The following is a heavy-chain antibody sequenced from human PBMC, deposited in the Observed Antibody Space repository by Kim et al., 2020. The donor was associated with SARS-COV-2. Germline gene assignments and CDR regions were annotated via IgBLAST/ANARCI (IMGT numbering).Heavy chain of an antibody. D-gene: IGHD5-12*01. CDR2: ISYDGSNK. V-gene: IGHV3-30*04. CDR1: GFTFSSYA. J-gene: IGHJ4*02. Sequence: GGSLRLSCAASGFTFSSYAMNWVRQAPGKGLEWVAVISYDGSNKYYVDSVKGRFTISRDNSKNTLYLQMNSLRAEDTAVYYCGRALFGATIGYYFDYWGQGTLVTVSS. CDR3: GRALFGATIGYYFDY.